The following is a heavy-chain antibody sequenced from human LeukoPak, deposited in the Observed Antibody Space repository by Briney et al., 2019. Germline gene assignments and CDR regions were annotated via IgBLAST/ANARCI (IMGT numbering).Heavy chain of an antibody. Sequence: ASVKVSCKASGYTFTSYGLSWVRQAPGQGLEWMGWISAYNGNINYAQKLQGRVTMTTDTSTSTAYMELRSLRSDDTAVYYCARGGSYYYDSSGYFGTSPPYFQHWGQGTLVTVSS. CDR1: GYTFTSYG. CDR3: ARGGSYYYDSSGYFGTSPPYFQH. CDR2: ISAYNGNI. V-gene: IGHV1-18*01. D-gene: IGHD3-22*01. J-gene: IGHJ1*01.